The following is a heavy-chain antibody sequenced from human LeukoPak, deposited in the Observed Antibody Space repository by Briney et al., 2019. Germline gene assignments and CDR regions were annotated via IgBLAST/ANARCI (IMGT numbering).Heavy chain of an antibody. CDR3: ARDSEVRRNLWHY. Sequence: ASVNVSCKASGRTFSSYAISWVRQAPGQGLEWMGGIIPIFGTGNYAQKFQGRVTITADESTSTVYMELSSLRSEDTAVYYCARDSEVRRNLWHYWGQGTLVTVSS. CDR1: GRTFSSYA. CDR2: IIPIFGTG. V-gene: IGHV1-69*13. D-gene: IGHD3-10*01. J-gene: IGHJ4*02.